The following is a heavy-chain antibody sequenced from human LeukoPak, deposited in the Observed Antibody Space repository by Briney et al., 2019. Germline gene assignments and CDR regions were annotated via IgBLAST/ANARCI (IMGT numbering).Heavy chain of an antibody. J-gene: IGHJ4*02. CDR2: IKQDGSEK. D-gene: IGHD6-13*01. CDR1: GFTFSTYW. V-gene: IGHV3-7*01. CDR3: AREGFYSSSWDFDY. Sequence: GGSLRLSCAASGFTFSTYWMTWVRQAPGKGLEWVANIKQDGSEKYYVDSVKGRFTISRDNAKNSLYLQMNSLRAEDTAVYYCAREGFYSSSWDFDYWGQGTLVTVSS.